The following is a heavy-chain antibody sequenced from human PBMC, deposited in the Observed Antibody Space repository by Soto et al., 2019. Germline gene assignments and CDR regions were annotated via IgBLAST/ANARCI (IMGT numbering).Heavy chain of an antibody. CDR1: GFTFSGSA. D-gene: IGHD3-3*01. V-gene: IGHV3-73*01. J-gene: IGHJ6*03. CDR2: IRSKANNYAT. Sequence: EVQLVESGGGLVQPGGSLKLSCAASGFTFSGSAMHWVRQASGKGLEWVGRIRSKANNYATAYGASVKGRFTNSRDDSKNTAYLQMNSLKTEDTAVYYCSRQASDFWSGKPQYYMDVWGKGTTVTVSS. CDR3: SRQASDFWSGKPQYYMDV.